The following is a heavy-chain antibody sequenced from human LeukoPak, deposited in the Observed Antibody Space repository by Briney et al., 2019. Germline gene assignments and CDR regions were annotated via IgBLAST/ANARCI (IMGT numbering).Heavy chain of an antibody. V-gene: IGHV4-31*03. Sequence: PSETLSLTCTVSGVSISRGGYYWRWIRQPPGKGLEWIGYIYYSGSTYDNPSLKSRFTISVDTSKNQFSLRLSSVTAADTAVYYCARLVPYYYDSSGYYFDYWGQGTLVTVSS. D-gene: IGHD3-22*01. CDR3: ARLVPYYYDSSGYYFDY. CDR1: GVSISRGGYY. J-gene: IGHJ4*02. CDR2: IYYSGST.